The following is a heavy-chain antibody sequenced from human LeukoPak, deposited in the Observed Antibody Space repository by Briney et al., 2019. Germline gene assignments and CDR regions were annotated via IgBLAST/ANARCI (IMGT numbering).Heavy chain of an antibody. V-gene: IGHV4-59*12. D-gene: IGHD3-3*01. CDR1: GGSISSYY. Sequence: SETLSLTCTVSGGSISSYYWSWIRQPPGKGLEWIGYIYYSGSTNYNPSLKSRVTISVDTSKNQFSLKLSSVTAADTAVYYCARVGYDFWSGYYAYWFDPWGQGTLVTVSS. CDR2: IYYSGST. CDR3: ARVGYDFWSGYYAYWFDP. J-gene: IGHJ5*02.